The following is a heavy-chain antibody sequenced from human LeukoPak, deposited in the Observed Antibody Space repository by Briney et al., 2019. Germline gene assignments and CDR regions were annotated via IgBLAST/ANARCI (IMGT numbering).Heavy chain of an antibody. CDR3: STEDKYCSGANCGKY. D-gene: IGHD2-15*01. J-gene: IGHJ4*02. CDR2: IIPDSGGA. V-gene: IGHV1-2*02. CDR1: GYTFTNYY. Sequence: ASVTVSCKTSGYTFTNYYVHWVRQAPGQGLEWMGYIIPDSGGADYDRRFQGRVTMTRDKSISTVYMELSSLRSDDTAVYYCSTEDKYCSGANCGKYWGQGTLVTVSS.